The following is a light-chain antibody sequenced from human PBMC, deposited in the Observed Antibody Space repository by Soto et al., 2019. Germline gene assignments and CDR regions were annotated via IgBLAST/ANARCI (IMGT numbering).Light chain of an antibody. CDR1: QSISID. Sequence: DVPMTQSPSSLSASVGDRVTITCRASQSISIDLNWFQQRPGRAPKPLIYAASSLQSGVPSRFSGRVSGTDFTLTISSLQPDDFATYYCHQSYSTPRTFGQGTKVEMK. CDR2: AAS. J-gene: IGKJ1*01. CDR3: HQSYSTPRT. V-gene: IGKV1-39*01.